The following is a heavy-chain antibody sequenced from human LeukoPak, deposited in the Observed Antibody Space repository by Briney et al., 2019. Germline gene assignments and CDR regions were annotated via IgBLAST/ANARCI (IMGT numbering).Heavy chain of an antibody. J-gene: IGHJ4*02. CDR2: INPNSGGT. CDR1: GYIFTGYY. Sequence: ASVKVSCKASGYIFTGYYMHWVRQAPGQGLEWMGWINPNSGGTNYAQKFQGRVTMTRDTSISTAYMELRRLRSDDTAVYYCARDVMEWTFDYWGQGTLVTVSS. D-gene: IGHD3-3*01. V-gene: IGHV1-2*02. CDR3: ARDVMEWTFDY.